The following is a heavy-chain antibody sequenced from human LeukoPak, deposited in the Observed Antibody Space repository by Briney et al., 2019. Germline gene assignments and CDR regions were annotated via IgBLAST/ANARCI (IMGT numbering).Heavy chain of an antibody. CDR3: VRDNYGVDY. D-gene: IGHD3-10*01. J-gene: IGHJ4*02. Sequence: PGGSLRLSCAASGFTFSRYWMQWVRQAPGQGLVWLSHINSDGSSTTCADSVRGRFTTSRDNAKNTLYLQMNSLRAEDTAVYYCVRDNYGVDYWGQGTLVTVSS. V-gene: IGHV3-74*03. CDR1: GFTFSRYW. CDR2: INSDGSST.